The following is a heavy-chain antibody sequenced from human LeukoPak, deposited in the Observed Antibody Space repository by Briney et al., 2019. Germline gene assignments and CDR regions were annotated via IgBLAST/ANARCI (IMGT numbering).Heavy chain of an antibody. V-gene: IGHV3-21*01. CDR2: ISSSSSYI. D-gene: IGHD3-22*01. CDR3: ARGLLRGYDSSDY. CDR1: GFTFSSYS. Sequence: GGSLRLSCAASGFTFSSYSMNWVRQAPGKGLEWVSSISSSSSYIYYADSVKGRFTIFRDNAKNSLYLQMNSLRAEDTAVYYCARGLLRGYDSSDYWGQGTLVTVSS. J-gene: IGHJ4*02.